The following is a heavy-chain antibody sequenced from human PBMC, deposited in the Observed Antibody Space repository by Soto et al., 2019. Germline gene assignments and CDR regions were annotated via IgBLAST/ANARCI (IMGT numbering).Heavy chain of an antibody. D-gene: IGHD3-16*01. Sequence: EVQLLESGGDLLQPGGSLRLSCAASGFTFSTYAMGWVRQAPGEGLEWVSAISGSGGSTYYADSVKGRFIISRDNSKNTLKLQMNSLRVEDTAVYYCAKGVGGSGILKFDSWGQGSLVTVSS. CDR3: AKGVGGSGILKFDS. J-gene: IGHJ4*02. CDR1: GFTFSTYA. CDR2: ISGSGGST. V-gene: IGHV3-23*01.